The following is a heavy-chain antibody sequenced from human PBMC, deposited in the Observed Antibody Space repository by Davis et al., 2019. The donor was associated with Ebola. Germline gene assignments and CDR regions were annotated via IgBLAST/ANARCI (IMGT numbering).Heavy chain of an antibody. CDR3: ARRGRGWEPRYYYYYGMDV. Sequence: SLKISCAASGFTFDDYAMHWVRQAPGKGLEWVSGISWNSGSIGYADSVKGRFTISRDNAKNSLYLQMNSLRAEDTAVYYCARRGRGWEPRYYYYYGMDVWGQGTTVTVSS. D-gene: IGHD1-26*01. CDR2: ISWNSGSI. J-gene: IGHJ6*02. V-gene: IGHV3-9*01. CDR1: GFTFDDYA.